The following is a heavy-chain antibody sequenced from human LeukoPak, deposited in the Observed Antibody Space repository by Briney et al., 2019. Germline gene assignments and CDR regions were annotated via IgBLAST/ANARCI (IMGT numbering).Heavy chain of an antibody. CDR1: GYTFTSYG. Sequence: SVKVSCKASGYTFTSYGISWVRQAPGQGLEWMGGIIPIFGTANYAQKFQGRVTITADESTSTAYMELSSLRSEDTAVYYCARDKAGIAVANYGMDVWGQGTTVTVS. CDR2: IIPIFGTA. D-gene: IGHD6-19*01. CDR3: ARDKAGIAVANYGMDV. V-gene: IGHV1-69*13. J-gene: IGHJ6*02.